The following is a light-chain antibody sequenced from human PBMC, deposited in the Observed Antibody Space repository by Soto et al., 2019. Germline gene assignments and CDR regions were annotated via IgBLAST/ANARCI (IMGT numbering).Light chain of an antibody. J-gene: IGKJ5*01. CDR2: EVS. CDR1: QNLLYTDGKTF. V-gene: IGKV2D-29*01. CDR3: MQTRQLPIT. Sequence: DIVMTQTPPSLSVTPGQPASISCKSSQNLLYTDGKTFLYWYLQKPRQPPQLLIYEVSNRISGVPDRFSGSGSGTDFTLKISRVEAEDAGVYYCMQTRQLPITFGQGTRLKIK.